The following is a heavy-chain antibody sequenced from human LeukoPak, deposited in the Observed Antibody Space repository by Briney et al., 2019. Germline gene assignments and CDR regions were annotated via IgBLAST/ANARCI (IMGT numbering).Heavy chain of an antibody. CDR1: GGSISSGGYH. CDR3: ARGQSGAFDI. V-gene: IGHV4-30-2*01. Sequence: SETLSLTCTVSGGSISSGGYHWSWIRQPPGKGLEWIGYIYHSGSTYYNPSLKSRVTISVDRSKNQFSLKLSSVTAADTAVYYCARGQSGAFDIWGQGTMVTVSS. CDR2: IYHSGST. J-gene: IGHJ3*02. D-gene: IGHD5-24*01.